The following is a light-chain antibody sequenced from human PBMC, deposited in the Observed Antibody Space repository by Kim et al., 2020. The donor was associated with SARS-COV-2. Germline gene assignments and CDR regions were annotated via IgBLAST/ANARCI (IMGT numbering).Light chain of an antibody. J-gene: IGKJ4*01. CDR1: QSVSNDF. V-gene: IGKV3-20*01. CDR3: QQFANSLS. Sequence: EIVLTQSPGTLSLSPGERATLSCRASQSVSNDFLAWYQHKPGQAPRLLMYGVSIRATDTPDRFSGSGSGTDFTLTISRLQPEDFGVYYCQQFANSLSFGGGTKVDIK. CDR2: GVS.